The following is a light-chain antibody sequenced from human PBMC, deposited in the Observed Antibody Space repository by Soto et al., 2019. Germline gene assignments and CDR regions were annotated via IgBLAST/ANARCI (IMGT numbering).Light chain of an antibody. V-gene: IGKV1-39*01. CDR3: QQCHATPLP. Sequence: DIPMTQSPSSLSASVGDRVTITCRASQAIGNYLNWYQQKPGKAPNLLIFGATTLQSGVPSRFSGSGYGTNFTLIISVLQPEDFAIYYCQQCHATPLPFGQGTRL. CDR1: QAIGNY. J-gene: IGKJ5*01. CDR2: GAT.